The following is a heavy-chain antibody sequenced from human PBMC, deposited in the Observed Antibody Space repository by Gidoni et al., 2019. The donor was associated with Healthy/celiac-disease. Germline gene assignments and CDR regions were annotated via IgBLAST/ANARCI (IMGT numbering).Heavy chain of an antibody. Sequence: QVQLQESGPGLVKPSETLSLTCTVSGGAISSYYWSWIRQPPGKGLEGSGYIYYSGSTTYNPSLKSRVTRAVDTSKNQFSLKLSSVTAADTAVYYCARYESLDYWGQGTLVTVSS. CDR3: ARYESLDY. CDR2: IYYSGST. CDR1: GGAISSYY. J-gene: IGHJ4*02. V-gene: IGHV4-59*08. D-gene: IGHD3-16*01.